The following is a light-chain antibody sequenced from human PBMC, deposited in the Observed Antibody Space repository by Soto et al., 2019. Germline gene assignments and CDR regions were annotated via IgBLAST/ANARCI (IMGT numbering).Light chain of an antibody. CDR2: ATS. CDR3: QQFGGSPPEYT. Sequence: EIVLTQSPGTLSLSPGDRATLSCSASQSVSSSYFAWYQQKPGQAPRLLIFATSSRATGIPDRFSGSGSGTDFTLTISRLEPEDFAVYHCQQFGGSPPEYTFGQGAKLEI. J-gene: IGKJ2*01. CDR1: QSVSSSY. V-gene: IGKV3-20*01.